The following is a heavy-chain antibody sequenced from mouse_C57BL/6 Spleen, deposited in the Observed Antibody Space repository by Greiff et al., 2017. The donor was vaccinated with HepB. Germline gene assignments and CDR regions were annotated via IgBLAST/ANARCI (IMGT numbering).Heavy chain of an antibody. CDR2: IWSDGST. CDR1: GFSLTSYG. Sequence: QVQLQQSGPGLVAPSQSLSITCTVSGFSLTSYGVHWVRQPPGKGLEWLVVIWSDGSTTYNSALKSRLSISKDNSKSQVFLKMNSLQTDDTAMYYCARQSTTVVATGAMDYWGQGTSVTVSS. D-gene: IGHD1-1*01. V-gene: IGHV2-6-1*01. CDR3: ARQSTTVVATGAMDY. J-gene: IGHJ4*01.